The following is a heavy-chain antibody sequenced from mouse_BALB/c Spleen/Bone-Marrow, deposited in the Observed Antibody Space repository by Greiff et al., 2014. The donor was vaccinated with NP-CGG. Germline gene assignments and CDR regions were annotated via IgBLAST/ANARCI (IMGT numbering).Heavy chain of an antibody. CDR2: IWAGGST. Sequence: VQLQQSGPGLVAPSQSLSITCTVSGFSLTSYGVHWVRQPPGKGLEWLGVIWAGGSTNYNSALMSRLSINKDNSKSQVFLKMNSLQTDDTAMYYCARDPIYYDYDWYFDVWGAGTTVTVSS. J-gene: IGHJ1*01. CDR3: ARDPIYYDYDWYFDV. V-gene: IGHV2-9*02. D-gene: IGHD2-4*01. CDR1: GFSLTSYG.